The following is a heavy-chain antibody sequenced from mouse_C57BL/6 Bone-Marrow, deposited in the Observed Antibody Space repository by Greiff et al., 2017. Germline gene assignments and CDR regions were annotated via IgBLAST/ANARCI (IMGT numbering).Heavy chain of an antibody. V-gene: IGHV1-47*01. D-gene: IGHD2-1*01. J-gene: IGHJ2*01. CDR3: AIGGNYGGYYFDF. CDR2: FHRYDDDT. Sequence: QVLLMQSGADLVKPGASLKLSCTASGYTFTTYPIAWMHQTHGKRLQWIANFHRYDDDTTYNEKFKGKATLTEEKSSRTVYLELRRLTSDDSAVYYCAIGGNYGGYYFDFWGQGTTLTVSS. CDR1: GYTFTTYP.